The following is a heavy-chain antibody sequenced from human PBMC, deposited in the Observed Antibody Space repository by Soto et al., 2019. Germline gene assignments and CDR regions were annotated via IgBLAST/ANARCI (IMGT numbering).Heavy chain of an antibody. CDR1: GFTVSTNY. V-gene: IGHV3-53*01. J-gene: IGHJ4*02. D-gene: IGHD6-13*01. CDR3: ARASIAAAGYYFDY. Sequence: GGSLRLSCAASGFTVSTNYMSGVRHAPGKGLEWVSVIYSGGSTYYADSVKGRFTISRDNSKNTLYLQMNSLRAEDTAVYYCARASIAAAGYYFDYWGQGTLVTVSS. CDR2: IYSGGST.